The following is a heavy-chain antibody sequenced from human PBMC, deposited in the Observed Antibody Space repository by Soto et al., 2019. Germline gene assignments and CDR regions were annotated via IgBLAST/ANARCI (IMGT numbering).Heavy chain of an antibody. CDR2: ISYDGSNK. J-gene: IGHJ6*02. CDR1: GFTFSSYA. Sequence: GGSLRLSCAASGFTFSSYAMHWVRQAPGKGLEWVAVISYDGSNKYYADSVKGRFTISRDNSKNTLYLQMNSLRAEDTVVYYCARAMGEFHCSGGSCYSLERPAYDYYYYYGMDVWGQGTTVTVSS. CDR3: ARAMGEFHCSGGSCYSLERPAYDYYYYYGMDV. D-gene: IGHD2-15*01. V-gene: IGHV3-30-3*01.